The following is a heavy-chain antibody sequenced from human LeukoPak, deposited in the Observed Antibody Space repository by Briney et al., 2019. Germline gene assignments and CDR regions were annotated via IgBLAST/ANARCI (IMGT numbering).Heavy chain of an antibody. CDR2: ISDSGGST. D-gene: IGHD7-27*01. CDR3: ATIGDRRTGELYRIDY. CDR1: GFPFSSYA. Sequence: GGSLRLSCSASGFPFSSYAMHWVRQAPGKGLEYVSAISDSGGSTYYADSVKGRFTISRDNSKNTLYLQMSSLRAEDTAVYFCATIGDRRTGELYRIDYWGQGTLVTVSS. J-gene: IGHJ4*02. V-gene: IGHV3-64D*09.